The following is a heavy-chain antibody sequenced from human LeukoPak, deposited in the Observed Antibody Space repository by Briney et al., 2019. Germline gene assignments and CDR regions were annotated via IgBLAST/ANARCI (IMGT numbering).Heavy chain of an antibody. D-gene: IGHD3-9*01. V-gene: IGHV3-23*01. Sequence: QPGASLLLSCAASGFIFRNYAMSWGRQAPGKGLEWVSAITGSGDTTYYADSVKGRFTISRDNSKNTLYVEMNTLRAEDTAVYYCAKWGDYDILTGYYVSDFWGQGTLVTVSS. CDR1: GFIFRNYA. CDR3: AKWGDYDILTGYYVSDF. CDR2: ITGSGDTT. J-gene: IGHJ4*02.